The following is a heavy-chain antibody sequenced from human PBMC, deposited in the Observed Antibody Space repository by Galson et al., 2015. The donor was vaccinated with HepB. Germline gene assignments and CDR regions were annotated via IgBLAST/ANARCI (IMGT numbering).Heavy chain of an antibody. D-gene: IGHD3-22*01. J-gene: IGHJ4*02. CDR3: ARGAMGYYQDNGGYY. CDR2: ISCYNDNT. CDR1: GYTFTSYV. V-gene: IGHV1-18*01. Sequence: SCKASGYTFTSYVISWVRQAPGQGLEWMGWISCYNDNTNYAQKFQGRVTMTTDTSTSTAYMELRSLRSDDTAVYYCARGAMGYYQDNGGYYCGKRTLVTVSS.